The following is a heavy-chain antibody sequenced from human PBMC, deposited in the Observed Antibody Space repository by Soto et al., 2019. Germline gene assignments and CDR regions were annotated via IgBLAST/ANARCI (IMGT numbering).Heavy chain of an antibody. CDR3: ARHIHNQGFEYYFDS. D-gene: IGHD1-1*01. CDR2: IDYSGNI. Sequence: PSDTLSLTCNASGGSITSSGSAWGWIRQSPGKGLEWIGTIDYSGNIYYIPSLKSRITISVDTSKNQISLKLSSVTAADTAVYYCARHIHNQGFEYYFDSWGQGTVVTVSS. CDR1: GGSITSSGSA. V-gene: IGHV4-39*01. J-gene: IGHJ4*02.